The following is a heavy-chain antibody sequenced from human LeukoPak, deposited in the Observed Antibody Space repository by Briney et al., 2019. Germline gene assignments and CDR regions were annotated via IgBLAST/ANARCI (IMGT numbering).Heavy chain of an antibody. CDR3: AKDVVPDSGWDLDY. J-gene: IGHJ4*02. Sequence: GGSLRLSCAASGFTFSTYSMTWVRQGPGKGLEWVSSIYPSGDSTFYADSVKGRFTISRDNSKNTLYLQMSSLRTEDTAIYYCAKDVVPDSGWDLDYWGQGTLVTVSS. D-gene: IGHD6-19*01. CDR2: IYPSGDST. V-gene: IGHV3-23*01. CDR1: GFTFSTYS.